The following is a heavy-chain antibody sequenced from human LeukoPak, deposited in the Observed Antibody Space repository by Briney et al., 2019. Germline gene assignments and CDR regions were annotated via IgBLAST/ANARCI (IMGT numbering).Heavy chain of an antibody. D-gene: IGHD4-23*01. CDR1: GFTFSSYG. V-gene: IGHV3-30*18. CDR2: ISYDGSRK. Sequence: PGGSLRLSCAASGFTFSSYGMHWVRQAPGKGLEWVALISYDGSRKYYADSVKGRFTISRDISKNTLYLQMNSLRAEDTAVYYCAKDLRIYDYGGTLFDYWGQGTLVTVSS. J-gene: IGHJ4*02. CDR3: AKDLRIYDYGGTLFDY.